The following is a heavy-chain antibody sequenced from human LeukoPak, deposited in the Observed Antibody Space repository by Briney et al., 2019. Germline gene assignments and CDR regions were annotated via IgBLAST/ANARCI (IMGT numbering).Heavy chain of an antibody. CDR3: ARDSGYYGSGSYYKLDY. D-gene: IGHD3-10*01. CDR1: GFTFSSYA. CDR2: ISGSGGST. J-gene: IGHJ4*02. Sequence: PGGSLRLSCAASGFTFSSYAMSWVRQAPGKGLEWVSAISGSGGSTYYADSVKGRFTISRDNSKNTLYLQMNSLRAEDTAVYYCARDSGYYGSGSYYKLDYWGQGTLVTVSS. V-gene: IGHV3-23*01.